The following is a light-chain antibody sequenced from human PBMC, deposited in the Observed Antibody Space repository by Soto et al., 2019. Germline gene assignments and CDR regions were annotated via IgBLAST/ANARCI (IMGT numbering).Light chain of an antibody. CDR2: DAS. V-gene: IGKV1-5*01. CDR3: QQYNSYSRT. J-gene: IGKJ1*01. CDR1: QGISSY. Sequence: DIQMTQSPSTLSASVVDRVTITFRASQGISSYLAWYQQKPGKAPKLLIYDASSLESGVPSRFSGSGSGTEFTLTISSLQPDDFATYYCQQYNSYSRTFGQGTKVDIK.